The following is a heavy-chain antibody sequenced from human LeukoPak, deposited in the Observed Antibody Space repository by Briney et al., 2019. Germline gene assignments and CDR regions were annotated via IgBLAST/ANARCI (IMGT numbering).Heavy chain of an antibody. V-gene: IGHV1-46*01. D-gene: IGHD6-13*01. CDR2: IYPGGGST. CDR3: AREGSSWYGAGDYYYYYMDV. CDR1: GYTFTSYY. J-gene: IGHJ6*03. Sequence: ASVKVSCKASGYTFTSYYIHWVRQAPGQGLEWMGIIYPGGGSTSYAQKFQGRVTMTRDMSTSTVYMELSSLRSEDTAVYYCAREGSSWYGAGDYYYYYMDVWGKGTTVTISS.